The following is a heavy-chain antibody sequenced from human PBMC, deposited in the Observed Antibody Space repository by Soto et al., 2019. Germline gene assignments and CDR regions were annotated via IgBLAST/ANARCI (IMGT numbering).Heavy chain of an antibody. CDR3: AKARNSGYYFHGMDV. CDR2: ISYDGSNK. D-gene: IGHD3-22*01. V-gene: IGHV3-30*18. CDR1: GFTFSSYG. Sequence: PGGSLRLSCAASGFTFSSYGMHWVRQAPGKGLEWVAVISYDGSNKYYADYVKSRFTISRDNSKNTLYLKMNSLRAEDTNVYYCAKARNSGYYFHGMDVWGQGTTVTVSS. J-gene: IGHJ6*02.